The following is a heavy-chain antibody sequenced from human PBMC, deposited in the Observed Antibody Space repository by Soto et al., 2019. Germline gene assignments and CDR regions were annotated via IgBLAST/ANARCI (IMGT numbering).Heavy chain of an antibody. V-gene: IGHV1-69*01. D-gene: IGHD3-22*01. CDR2: IITIFGTA. J-gene: IGHJ4*02. CDR1: GGTFSSYA. Sequence: QVQLVQSGAEVKKPGSSVKVSCKASGGTFSSYAISWVRQAPGQGLEWMGGIITIFGTANYAQKFQGRVTITADESTSTAYMELSSLSSEDTAVYYCARDPEYYYDSSGYYYFDYWGQGTLVTVSA. CDR3: ARDPEYYYDSSGYYYFDY.